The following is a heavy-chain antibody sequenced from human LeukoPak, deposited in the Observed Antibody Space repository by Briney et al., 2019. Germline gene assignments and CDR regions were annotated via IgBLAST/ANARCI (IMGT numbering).Heavy chain of an antibody. J-gene: IGHJ4*02. CDR3: ARLSASSGFDY. CDR2: INQGGSDK. CDR1: GFTFRNHY. V-gene: IGHV3-7*01. D-gene: IGHD6-19*01. Sequence: PGGSLRLSCAASGFTFRNHYMSWVRRAPGKGLEWVANINQGGSDKYYVDSAKGRFTISRDNAENSLFLQMNSLRADDTAVYYCARLSASSGFDYWGQGTLVTVSS.